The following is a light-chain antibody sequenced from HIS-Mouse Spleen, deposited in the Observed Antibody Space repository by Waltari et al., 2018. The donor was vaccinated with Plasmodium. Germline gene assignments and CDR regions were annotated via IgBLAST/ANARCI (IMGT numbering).Light chain of an antibody. CDR3: SSYTSSSTVV. CDR2: DFS. Sequence: QSALTQPASVSGSPGQSITISCTGTTIDVGGYTFFPWYHKHPGKAPKLMIYDFSNRPSGVSNRFSGSKSGNTASLTISGLQAEDEADYYCSSYTSSSTVVFGGGTKLTVL. J-gene: IGLJ2*01. V-gene: IGLV2-14*03. CDR1: TIDVGGYTF.